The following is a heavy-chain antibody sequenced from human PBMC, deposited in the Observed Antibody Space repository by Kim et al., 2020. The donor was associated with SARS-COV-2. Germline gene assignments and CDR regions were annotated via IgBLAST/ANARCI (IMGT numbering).Heavy chain of an antibody. CDR1: GYSFSSPG. CDR2: LSINNGKT. D-gene: IGHD4-17*01. V-gene: IGHV1-18*01. Sequence: ASVKVSCKASGYSFSSPGISWMRQAPGQGLEWMGWLSINNGKTNYAQKFRGRVTMTADTSTSTAYMELKSLRSDDTAVYYCARPFGDSFDYWGQGTLVTVSS. CDR3: ARPFGDSFDY. J-gene: IGHJ4*02.